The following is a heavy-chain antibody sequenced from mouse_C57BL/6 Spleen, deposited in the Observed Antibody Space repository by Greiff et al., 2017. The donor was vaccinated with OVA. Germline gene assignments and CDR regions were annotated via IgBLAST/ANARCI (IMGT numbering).Heavy chain of an antibody. CDR1: GYSITSGYY. CDR2: ISYDGSN. Sequence: EVKLMESGPGLVKPSQSLSLTCSVTGYSITSGYYWNWIRQFPGNKLEWMGYISYDGSNNYNPSLKNRISITSDTSKNQFFLKLNSVTTEDTSTYYCARLLSSFDYWGQGTTLTVSS. V-gene: IGHV3-6*01. CDR3: ARLLSSFDY. D-gene: IGHD2-1*01. J-gene: IGHJ2*01.